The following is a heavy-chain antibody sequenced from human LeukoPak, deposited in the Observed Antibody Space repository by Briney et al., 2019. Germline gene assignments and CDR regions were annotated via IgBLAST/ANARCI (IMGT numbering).Heavy chain of an antibody. J-gene: IGHJ6*03. Sequence: SETLSLTCTVSGGSISSYYWSWIRQPPGKGLEWIGYIYYSGSTNYNPSLKSRVTISVDTSKNQFSLKLSSVTAADTAVYYCARERTPWLERYYYYYYYMDVWGKGTTVTVSS. V-gene: IGHV4-59*01. CDR3: ARERTPWLERYYYYYYYMDV. D-gene: IGHD5-12*01. CDR1: GGSISSYY. CDR2: IYYSGST.